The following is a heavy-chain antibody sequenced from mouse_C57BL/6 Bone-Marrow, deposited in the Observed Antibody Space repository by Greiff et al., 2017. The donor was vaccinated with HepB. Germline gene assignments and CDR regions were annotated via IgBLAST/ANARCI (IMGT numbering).Heavy chain of an antibody. Sequence: EVQLVESGGGLVKPGGSLKLSCAASGFTFSSYAMSWVRQTPEKRLEWVATISDGGSYTYYPDNVKGRFTISRDNAKNNLYLQMSHLKSEDTAMYYCARGPGAYYFDYWGQGTTLTVSS. J-gene: IGHJ2*01. V-gene: IGHV5-4*01. CDR3: ARGPGAYYFDY. CDR1: GFTFSSYA. D-gene: IGHD4-1*01. CDR2: ISDGGSYT.